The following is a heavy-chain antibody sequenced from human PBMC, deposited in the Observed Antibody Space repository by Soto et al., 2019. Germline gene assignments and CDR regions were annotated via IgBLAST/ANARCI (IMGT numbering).Heavy chain of an antibody. CDR1: GDSVSSNSAA. CDR3: AREQTRGWDNWFDP. V-gene: IGHV6-1*01. CDR2: TYYRSKWYN. Sequence: QVQLQQSGPGLVKPSQTLSLTCAISGDSVSSNSAAWNWIRQSPSRGLEWLGRTYYRSKWYNDYAVSVKSRININPDTSHTQFSLPLNSVTLEDTAGYYCAREQTRGWDNWFDPWGQGPLVTVSS. D-gene: IGHD3-10*01. J-gene: IGHJ5*02.